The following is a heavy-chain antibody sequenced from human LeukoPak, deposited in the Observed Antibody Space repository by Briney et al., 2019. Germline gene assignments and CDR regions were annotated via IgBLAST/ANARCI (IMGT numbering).Heavy chain of an antibody. J-gene: IGHJ4*02. Sequence: SETLSPTFIVSGGSISSYYWSWIRQPAGKGLEWIGRIYTSGSTNYNPSLKSRVTMSVDTSKNQFSLKLSSVTAADTAVYYCARVLMAVAGTRFDYWGQGTLVTVSS. CDR3: ARVLMAVAGTRFDY. D-gene: IGHD6-19*01. CDR1: GGSISSYY. V-gene: IGHV4-4*07. CDR2: IYTSGST.